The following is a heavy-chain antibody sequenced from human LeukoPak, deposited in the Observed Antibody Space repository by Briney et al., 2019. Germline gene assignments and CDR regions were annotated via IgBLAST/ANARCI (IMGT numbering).Heavy chain of an antibody. CDR3: ARATGGGGSYYPYYFDY. V-gene: IGHV1-69*05. J-gene: IGHJ4*02. Sequence: SVKVSCKASGCTYRSYAIHWVRQAPGQGLDWMGSIIPIFGTANYAQKFQGRVTITTDESTSTAYMERSSLRSEDTAVYYCARATGGGGSYYPYYFDYWGQGTLVTVSS. D-gene: IGHD1-26*01. CDR1: GCTYRSYA. CDR2: IIPIFGTA.